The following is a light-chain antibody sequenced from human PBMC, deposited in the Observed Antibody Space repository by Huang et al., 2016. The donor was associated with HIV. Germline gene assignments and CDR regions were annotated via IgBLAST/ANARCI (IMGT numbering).Light chain of an antibody. V-gene: IGKV3-15*01. CDR3: QQYDDWPRT. CDR2: GAS. J-gene: IGKJ1*01. CDR1: QNINNN. Sequence: VMTQSPASLPVSPGDRATLFCRARQNINNNLVWDQKRPGQAPRPLIYGASTRATGVPPRFSGSRSGTNFTLTITSLQSEDFALYYCQQYDDWPRTFGQGTKVEV.